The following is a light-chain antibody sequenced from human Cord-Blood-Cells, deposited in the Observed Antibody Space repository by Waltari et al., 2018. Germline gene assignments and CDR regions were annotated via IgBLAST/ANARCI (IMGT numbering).Light chain of an antibody. CDR3: QQSYSTLPS. CDR1: QSISSY. J-gene: IGKJ2*03. CDR2: AAS. V-gene: IGKV1-39*01. Sequence: DIQMTQSPSSLSASVGDRVTITCRASQSISSYLNWYQQKPGKAPKLLIYAASSLQSGVPSRFSGSESGTDFTLTISSLQPEDFATYYCQQSYSTLPSFGQGTKLEIK.